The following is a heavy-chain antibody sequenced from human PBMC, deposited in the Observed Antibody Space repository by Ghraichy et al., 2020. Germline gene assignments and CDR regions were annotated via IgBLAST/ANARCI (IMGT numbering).Heavy chain of an antibody. V-gene: IGHV3-66*02. J-gene: IGHJ1*01. CDR3: ARGRKGYGDYPT. Sequence: VSVIYTGGSTLYADSVKGRFTISRDNSRNTLYRQLNSLRAEDTAVYYCARGRKGYGDYPTWGQG. D-gene: IGHD4-17*01. CDR2: IYTGGST.